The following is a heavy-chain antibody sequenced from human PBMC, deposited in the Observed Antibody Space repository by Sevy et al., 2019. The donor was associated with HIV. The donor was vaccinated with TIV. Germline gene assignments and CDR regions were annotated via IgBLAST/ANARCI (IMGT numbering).Heavy chain of an antibody. J-gene: IGHJ6*02. Sequence: SETLSLTCAVYGGSFSGYYWSWIRQPPGKGLEWIGEINHSGSTNYNPSLKSRVTISVDTSKNKFSLKLSSVTTADTAVYYCARVVVTMVQGVISNYYGMDVWGQGTTVTVSS. V-gene: IGHV4-34*01. CDR1: GGSFSGYY. CDR2: INHSGST. CDR3: ARVVVTMVQGVISNYYGMDV. D-gene: IGHD3-10*01.